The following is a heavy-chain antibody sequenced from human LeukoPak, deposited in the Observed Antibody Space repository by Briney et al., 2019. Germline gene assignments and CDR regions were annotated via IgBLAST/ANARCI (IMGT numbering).Heavy chain of an antibody. V-gene: IGHV4-31*03. J-gene: IGHJ4*02. CDR3: ARDAPDQPLDY. CDR1: GGSISSGGYY. CDR2: ICYSGST. Sequence: SQTLSLTCTVSGGSISSGGYYWSWIRQHPGKGLEWIGYICYSGSTYYNPSLKSRVTISVDTSKNQFSLKLSSVTAADTAVYYCARDAPDQPLDYWGQGTLVTVSS.